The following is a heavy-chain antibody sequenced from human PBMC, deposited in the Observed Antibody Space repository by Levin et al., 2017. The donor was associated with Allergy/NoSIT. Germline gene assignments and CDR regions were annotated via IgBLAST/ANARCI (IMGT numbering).Heavy chain of an antibody. CDR1: GFTFSDYY. D-gene: IGHD2-8*02. Sequence: GGSLRLSCAAYGFTFSDYYMSWIRQAPGKGLEWISYISSSGSMMYYADSVKGRFTISRDNAKNSLYLQMHSLRAEDTAVYYCARDLLVYAKYNWFDPWGQGTLVTVSS. CDR3: ARDLLVYAKYNWFDP. J-gene: IGHJ5*02. V-gene: IGHV3-11*01. CDR2: ISSSGSMM.